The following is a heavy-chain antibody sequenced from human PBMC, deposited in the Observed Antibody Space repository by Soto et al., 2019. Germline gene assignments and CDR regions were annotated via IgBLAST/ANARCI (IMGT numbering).Heavy chain of an antibody. D-gene: IGHD3-22*01. J-gene: IGHJ1*01. CDR3: ASLTYYYDSSGYSSPEYFQH. CDR1: GGSLSSYY. V-gene: IGHV4-59*08. CDR2: IYYSGST. Sequence: ETLSLTCTVSGGSLSSYYWSWIRQPPGQGLEWIGYIYYSGSTNYNPSLKSRVTISVDTSKNQFSLKLSSVTAADTAVYYCASLTYYYDSSGYSSPEYFQHWGQGTLVTVS.